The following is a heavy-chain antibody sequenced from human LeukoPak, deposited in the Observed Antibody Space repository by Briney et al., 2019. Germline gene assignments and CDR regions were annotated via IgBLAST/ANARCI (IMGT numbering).Heavy chain of an antibody. J-gene: IGHJ4*02. CDR1: GGSVSSGSYY. Sequence: KYSETLSLTCTVAGGSVSSGSYYWSWIRQPPGKGLEWIGYIYYSGSTNYNPSLKSRVTISVDTSKTQFSLKLSSVTAADTAVYYCARGTYILTGPPVDYWGQGTLVTVSS. D-gene: IGHD3-9*01. CDR2: IYYSGST. CDR3: ARGTYILTGPPVDY. V-gene: IGHV4-61*01.